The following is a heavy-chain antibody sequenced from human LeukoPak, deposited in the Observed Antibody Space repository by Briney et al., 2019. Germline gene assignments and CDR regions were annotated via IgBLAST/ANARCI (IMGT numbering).Heavy chain of an antibody. Sequence: PGGSLRLSCAASGFTFSSYAMHWVRQAPGKGLEWVAVISYDGSNKYYADSVKGRFTISRDNSKNTLYLQMNSLRAEDTAVYYCARDTVGAYFDYWGQGTLVTVSS. J-gene: IGHJ4*02. CDR3: ARDTVGAYFDY. V-gene: IGHV3-30*01. CDR2: ISYDGSNK. CDR1: GFTFSSYA. D-gene: IGHD1-26*01.